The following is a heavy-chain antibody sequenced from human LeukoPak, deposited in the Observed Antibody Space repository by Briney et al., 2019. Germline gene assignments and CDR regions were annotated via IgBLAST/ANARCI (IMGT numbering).Heavy chain of an antibody. Sequence: GGSLRLSCTASGFTFSNFWMGWVRQAPGKGLEWVSVIYTDDATYYADSVKGRFTISRDHSKNTLYLQMNSLRDEDTAVYYCAIGSSSSAPDYWGQGTLVTVSS. D-gene: IGHD6-6*01. CDR1: GFTFSNFW. CDR3: AIGSSSSAPDY. CDR2: IYTDDAT. V-gene: IGHV3-53*01. J-gene: IGHJ4*02.